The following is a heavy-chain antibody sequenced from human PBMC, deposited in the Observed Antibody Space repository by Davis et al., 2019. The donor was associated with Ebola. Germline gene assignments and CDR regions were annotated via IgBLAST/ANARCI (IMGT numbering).Heavy chain of an antibody. CDR1: GGSVSSGSYY. V-gene: IGHV4-61*01. CDR2: IYYSGST. J-gene: IGHJ6*02. CDR3: ASGSNYQYYYYGMDV. Sequence: MPSETLSLTCTVSGGSVSSGSYYWSWIRQPPGKGLEWIGYIYYSGSTNYNPSLKSRVTISVDTSKNQFSLKLSSVTAADTAVYYCASGSNYQYYYYGMDVWGQGTTVTVSS. D-gene: IGHD4-11*01.